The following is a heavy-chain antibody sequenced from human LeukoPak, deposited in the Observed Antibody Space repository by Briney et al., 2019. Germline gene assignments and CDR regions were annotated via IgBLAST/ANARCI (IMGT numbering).Heavy chain of an antibody. J-gene: IGHJ4*02. CDR1: GGSISSSSYY. V-gene: IGHV4-39*02. D-gene: IGHD2-15*01. CDR2: ISYSGST. CDR3: ARDYCSGGSCSLGVDY. Sequence: SETLSLTCTVSGGSISSSSYYWGWIRQPPGKGLEWIGSISYSGSTYYNPSLKSRVTISVDTSKNQFSLKLSSVTAADTAVYYCARDYCSGGSCSLGVDYWGQGTLVTVSS.